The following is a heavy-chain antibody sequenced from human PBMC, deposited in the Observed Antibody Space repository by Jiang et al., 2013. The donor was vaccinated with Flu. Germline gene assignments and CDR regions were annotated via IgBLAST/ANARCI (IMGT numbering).Heavy chain of an antibody. D-gene: IGHD3-3*01. CDR2: IFYSGDT. Sequence: LLKPSETLSLTCTASGGSLSTYHWSWIRQAPGKGLEWIGHIFYSGDTNYNPSLKSRVTISIGTSKNQFSLKLTSVTAADTALYYCARDWYSDLGYGMDVWGQGTTVTVSS. CDR1: GGSLSTYH. V-gene: IGHV4-59*01. CDR3: ARDWYSDLGYGMDV. J-gene: IGHJ6*02.